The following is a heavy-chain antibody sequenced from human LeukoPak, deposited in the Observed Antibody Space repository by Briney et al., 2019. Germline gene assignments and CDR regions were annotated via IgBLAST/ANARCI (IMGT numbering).Heavy chain of an antibody. CDR3: ARQLGYCSSTSCYADKVDY. J-gene: IGHJ4*02. V-gene: IGHV4-39*01. CDR2: IYYSGST. Sequence: SEILSLTCTVSGGSISSSSYYWGWIRQPPGKGLEWIGSIYYSGSTYYNPSLKSRVTISVDTSKNQFSLKLSSVTAADTAVYYCARQLGYCSSTSCYADKVDYWGQGTLVTVPS. CDR1: GGSISSSSYY. D-gene: IGHD2-2*01.